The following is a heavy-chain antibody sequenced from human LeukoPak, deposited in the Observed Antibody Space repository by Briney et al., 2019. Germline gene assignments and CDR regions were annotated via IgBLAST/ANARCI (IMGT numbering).Heavy chain of an antibody. J-gene: IGHJ4*02. CDR3: ATLTTTGTDY. Sequence: SETLSLTCTVSGGSIRSFFWSWIRQPPGKGLEWIGYIYYSGNTNYNPSLKSRVTISVDTSKNQFSLKLSSVTAADTAVYYCATLTTTGTDYWGQGTLVTVSS. CDR2: IYYSGNT. D-gene: IGHD4-11*01. CDR1: GGSIRSFF. V-gene: IGHV4-59*12.